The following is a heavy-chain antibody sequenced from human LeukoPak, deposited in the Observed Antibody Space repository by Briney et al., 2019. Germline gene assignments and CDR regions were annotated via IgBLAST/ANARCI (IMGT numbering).Heavy chain of an antibody. J-gene: IGHJ3*02. CDR1: GGSFSGYY. Sequence: SETLSLTCAVYGGSFSGYYWSWIRQPPGKGLEWIGEINHSGSTNYNPSLKSRVTISVDTSKNQCSLKPSSVTAADTAVYYCATDRSGLEAFDIWGQGTMVTVSS. CDR2: INHSGST. V-gene: IGHV4-34*01. D-gene: IGHD6-25*01. CDR3: ATDRSGLEAFDI.